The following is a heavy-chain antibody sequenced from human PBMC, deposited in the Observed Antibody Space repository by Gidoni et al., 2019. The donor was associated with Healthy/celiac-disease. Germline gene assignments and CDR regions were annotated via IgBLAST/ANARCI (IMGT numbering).Heavy chain of an antibody. CDR1: GFTVRSYW. CDR2: IKQDGSEK. CDR3: ARARRGFGEYGY. V-gene: IGHV3-7*01. D-gene: IGHD3-10*01. J-gene: IGHJ4*02. Sequence: EVQLVESGGGWVQPGGSLRLSGAASGFTVRSYWMSWVRQAPGKGRVGVANIKQDGSEKYYVDSVKGRFTISRDNAKNSLYLQMNSLRAEDTAVYYCARARRGFGEYGYWGQGTLVTVSS.